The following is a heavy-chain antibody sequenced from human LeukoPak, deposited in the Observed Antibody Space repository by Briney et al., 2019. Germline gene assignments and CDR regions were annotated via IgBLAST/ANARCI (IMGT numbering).Heavy chain of an antibody. CDR3: ATNNKDQQLVRAGAFDI. V-gene: IGHV1-24*01. J-gene: IGHJ3*02. CDR1: GYTLTELS. CDR2: FDPEDGET. D-gene: IGHD6-13*01. Sequence: ASVKVSCKVSGYTLTELSMHWVRQAPGKGLEGMGGFDPEDGETIYAQKFQGRVTMTEDTSTDTAYMELSSLRSEDTAVYYCATNNKDQQLVRAGAFDIWGQGTMVTVSS.